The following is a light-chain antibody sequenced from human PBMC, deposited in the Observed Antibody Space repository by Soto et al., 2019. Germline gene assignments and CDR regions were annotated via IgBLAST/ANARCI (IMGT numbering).Light chain of an antibody. CDR3: HQYYSDLVT. V-gene: IGKV4-1*01. CDR2: WSS. Sequence: DIVMTQSPGSLAVSLGERATINCKSSQSILYRSNNKNYLAWYQQKPRQPPKLLIYWSSTRESGVPDRFSGSGSGRNLTRARGGLQDEDVAVYYCHQYYSDLVTVGGGTQADIK. CDR1: QSILYRSNNKNY. J-gene: IGKJ4*01.